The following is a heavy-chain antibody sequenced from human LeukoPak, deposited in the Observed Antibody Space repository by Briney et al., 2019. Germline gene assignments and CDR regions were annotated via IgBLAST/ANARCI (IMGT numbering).Heavy chain of an antibody. CDR1: GYSISSGYY. J-gene: IGHJ5*02. CDR2: IYHSGST. Sequence: SETLSLTCAVSGYSISSGYYWGWIRQPPGKGLGWIGSIYHSGSTYYNPSLKSRVTISVDTSKNQFSLKLSSVTAADTAVYYCATYYYGSGSYHWGQGTLVTVSS. V-gene: IGHV4-38-2*01. D-gene: IGHD3-10*01. CDR3: ATYYYGSGSYH.